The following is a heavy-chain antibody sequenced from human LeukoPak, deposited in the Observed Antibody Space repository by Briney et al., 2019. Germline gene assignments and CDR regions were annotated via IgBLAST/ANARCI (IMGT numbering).Heavy chain of an antibody. V-gene: IGHV4-39*01. D-gene: IGHD3-22*01. CDR2: IYYSGRT. J-gene: IGHJ1*01. Sequence: SXXLSLSCIVSGDSIRSSNYYWDWIRQPPGKGLEWIGRIYYSGRTYYNPSLKSRVSMSIDTTKNQFSLRLTSMTAAATAVYYCARRRYYDGSGYLDWGQGTLVIVSS. CDR3: ARRRYYDGSGYLD. CDR1: GDSIRSSNYY.